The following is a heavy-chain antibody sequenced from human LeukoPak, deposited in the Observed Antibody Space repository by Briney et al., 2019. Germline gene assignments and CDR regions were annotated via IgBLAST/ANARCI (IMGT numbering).Heavy chain of an antibody. J-gene: IGHJ4*02. CDR3: ARESDTAMGPYFDY. CDR1: GFTFSSNY. V-gene: IGHV3-53*01. Sequence: GGSLRLSCAASGFTFSSNYMSWVRQAPGKGLEWVSVIYSGGSTYYADSVKGRFTISRDNSKNTLYLQMNSLRAEDTAVYYCARESDTAMGPYFDYWGQGTLVTVSS. CDR2: IYSGGST. D-gene: IGHD5-18*01.